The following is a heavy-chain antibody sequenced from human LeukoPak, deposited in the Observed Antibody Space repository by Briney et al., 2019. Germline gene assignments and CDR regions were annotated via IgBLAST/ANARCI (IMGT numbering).Heavy chain of an antibody. J-gene: IGHJ4*02. V-gene: IGHV3-7*01. Sequence: GGSLRLSCAASGFTFNSYWMSWVRQAPEKGLEWLANIRQDGSDKQYVDSVKGRFTISRDNAKNSLYLQMNSLSAEDTAVYYCARHSRGSPIDDWGQGTLVTVSS. D-gene: IGHD2-15*01. CDR2: IRQDGSDK. CDR1: GFTFNSYW. CDR3: ARHSRGSPIDD.